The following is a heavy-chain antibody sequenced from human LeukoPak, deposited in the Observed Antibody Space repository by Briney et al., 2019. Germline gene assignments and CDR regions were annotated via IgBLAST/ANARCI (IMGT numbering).Heavy chain of an antibody. Sequence: SETLSLTCTVSGGSISGYYWSWIRQPPGKGLEWIGYMHHSGTTNYSPSLKSRVTISVDTSKSRFSLRLTSLTAADTAVYFCAGSGWSFDAFDFWGQGTMVTVTS. CDR1: GGSISGYY. D-gene: IGHD6-19*01. CDR3: AGSGWSFDAFDF. J-gene: IGHJ3*01. CDR2: MHHSGTT. V-gene: IGHV4-59*08.